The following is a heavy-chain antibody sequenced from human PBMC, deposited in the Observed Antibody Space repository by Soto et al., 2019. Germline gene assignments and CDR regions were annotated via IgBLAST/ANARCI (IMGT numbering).Heavy chain of an antibody. V-gene: IGHV3-11*01. D-gene: IGHD6-13*01. Sequence: GGSLRLSCAASGFTFRDYYMSWIRQAPGKGLECLSYISSSGSTIYYTDSVKGRFTISRDNAKDSLYLQMNSLRAEDSAVYYCARVRIADTLEIDYWGQGTLVTVSS. CDR3: ARVRIADTLEIDY. CDR1: GFTFRDYY. CDR2: ISSSGSTI. J-gene: IGHJ4*02.